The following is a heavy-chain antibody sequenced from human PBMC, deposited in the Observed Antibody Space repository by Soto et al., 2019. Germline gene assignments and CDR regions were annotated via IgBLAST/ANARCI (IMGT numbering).Heavy chain of an antibody. CDR2: IYYSGST. CDR3: ARPPAA. D-gene: IGHD6-19*01. J-gene: IGHJ5*02. V-gene: IGHV4-59*08. Sequence: QVQLQESGPGLVKPSETLSLTCTVSGGSISSYYWSWIRQPPGKGLEWIGYIYYSGSTNYNPSPKSRVTISVDTSKNQFSLKLSSVTAADTAVYYCARPPAAWGQGTLVTVSS. CDR1: GGSISSYY.